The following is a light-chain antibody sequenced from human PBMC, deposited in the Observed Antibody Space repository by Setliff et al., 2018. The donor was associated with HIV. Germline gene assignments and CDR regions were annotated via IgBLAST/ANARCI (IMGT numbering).Light chain of an antibody. J-gene: IGLJ3*02. Sequence: QSVLTQPASVSGSPGQSITISCTGTSSDVGGYNYVSWYQQHPGKAPKFMIYEVSNRPSGVSNRFSGSKSGKTASLTISGLQAEDEAEYYCSSYTTSNSLVFGRGTKVTVL. V-gene: IGLV2-14*01. CDR3: SSYTTSNSLV. CDR1: SSDVGGYNY. CDR2: EVS.